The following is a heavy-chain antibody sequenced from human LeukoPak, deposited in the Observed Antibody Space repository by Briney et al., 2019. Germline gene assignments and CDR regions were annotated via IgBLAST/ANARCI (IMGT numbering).Heavy chain of an antibody. CDR1: GFIFSTFG. Sequence: GGSLRLSCVASGFIFSTFGMHWVRQAPGKGLEWVSAISGSGGSTYYADSVKGRFTISRDNSKNTLYLQMNSLRAEDTAVYYCAKDWVGYFDYWGQGTLVTVSS. CDR3: AKDWVGYFDY. J-gene: IGHJ4*02. D-gene: IGHD3-16*01. V-gene: IGHV3-23*01. CDR2: ISGSGGST.